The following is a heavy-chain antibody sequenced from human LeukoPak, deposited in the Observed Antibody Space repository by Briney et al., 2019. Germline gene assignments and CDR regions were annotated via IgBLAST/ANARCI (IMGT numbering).Heavy chain of an antibody. CDR3: ARRFGEAGYYYYRLDV. CDR1: GFTFRNYA. V-gene: IGHV3-64*01. J-gene: IGHJ6*02. D-gene: IGHD3-10*01. Sequence: SGGSLRLSCAASGFTFRNYAMHWVRQAPGKGLEYVSAISSDGNSTYYANSVKGRFTISRDNSKNTLYLQMGSLRAEDMAVYYCARRFGEAGYYYYRLDVWGQGTTVTVSS. CDR2: ISSDGNST.